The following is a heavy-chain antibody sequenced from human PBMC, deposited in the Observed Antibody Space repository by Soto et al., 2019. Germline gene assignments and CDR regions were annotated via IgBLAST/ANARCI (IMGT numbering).Heavy chain of an antibody. V-gene: IGHV3-30*18. CDR1: GFTFSSYG. J-gene: IGHJ4*02. Sequence: GGSLRLSCAASGFTFSSYGMHWVRQAPGKGLEWVAAISYDETNEWYADSVKGRFTISRDNLKKTLDLQMNSLRVEDTAVYYCVKGSPFSGSYLFDYWGQGTLVTVSS. CDR2: ISYDETNE. CDR3: VKGSPFSGSYLFDY. D-gene: IGHD3-10*01.